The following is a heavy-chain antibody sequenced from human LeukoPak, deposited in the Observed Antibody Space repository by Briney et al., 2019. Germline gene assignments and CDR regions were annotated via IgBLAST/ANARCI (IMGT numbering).Heavy chain of an antibody. Sequence: GGSLRLSCAASGFKFSGYSMKWVRQAPGKGLEWVSFISSSSSYIYYADSLKGRFTISRDNAKNSLDLQMNSLRVEDTAVYYCARDSSGYFHWFDPWGQGTLVTVSS. D-gene: IGHD3-22*01. CDR2: ISSSSSYI. CDR1: GFKFSGYS. J-gene: IGHJ5*02. CDR3: ARDSSGYFHWFDP. V-gene: IGHV3-21*01.